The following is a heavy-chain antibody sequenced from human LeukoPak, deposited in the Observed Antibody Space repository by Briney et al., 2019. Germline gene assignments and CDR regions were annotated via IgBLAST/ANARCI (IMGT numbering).Heavy chain of an antibody. CDR3: AEDAIGQYRPYYFDC. J-gene: IGHJ4*02. Sequence: GGSLRLSCAASGFTFSSFAMSWVRQAPGKGLEWVSTISGSGESTYYADYVKGRFTVSRDNSKNTLNLQLNSLRAEDTAVYYCAEDAIGQYRPYYFDCWGQGTLVTVSS. CDR2: ISGSGEST. V-gene: IGHV3-23*01. CDR1: GFTFSSFA. D-gene: IGHD3-16*02.